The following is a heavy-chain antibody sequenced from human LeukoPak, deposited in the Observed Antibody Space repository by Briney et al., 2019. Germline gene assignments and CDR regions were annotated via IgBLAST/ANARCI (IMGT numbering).Heavy chain of an antibody. Sequence: GGSLRLSCAASGFTFSSYAMHWVRQAPGKGLEWAAVISYDGSNKYYADSVKGRFTISRDNSKNTLYLQMNSLRAEDTAVYYCARGRYSGYGWVEGQEWLVLGSYYYYTDVWGKGTTVTVSS. D-gene: IGHD5-12*01. V-gene: IGHV3-30*04. CDR3: ARGRYSGYGWVEGQEWLVLGSYYYYTDV. CDR1: GFTFSSYA. J-gene: IGHJ6*03. CDR2: ISYDGSNK.